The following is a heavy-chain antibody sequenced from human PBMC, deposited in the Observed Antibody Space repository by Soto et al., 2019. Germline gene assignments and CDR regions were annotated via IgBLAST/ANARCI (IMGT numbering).Heavy chain of an antibody. CDR3: AKNLYSSGWYEDY. V-gene: IGHV3-7*01. J-gene: IGHJ4*02. CDR1: GFTFSSYW. D-gene: IGHD6-19*01. Sequence: GESLKISCAASGFTFSSYWMSWVRQAPGKGLEWVANIKQDGSEKYYVDSVKGRFTISRDNAKNSLYLQMNSLRAEDTAVYYCAKNLYSSGWYEDYWGQGTLVTVSS. CDR2: IKQDGSEK.